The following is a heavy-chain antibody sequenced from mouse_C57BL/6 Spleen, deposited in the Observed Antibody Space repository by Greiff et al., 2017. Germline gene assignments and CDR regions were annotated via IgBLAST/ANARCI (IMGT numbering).Heavy chain of an antibody. Sequence: VQLQQSGPGLVAPSQSLSITCTVSGFSLTSYAISWVRQPPGKGLEWLGVIWTGGGTNYNSALKSRLSISKDNSKSQVFLKMNSLQTDDTARYYCARNGVYYGYDPWFAYWGQGTLVTVSA. CDR2: IWTGGGT. CDR1: GFSLTSYA. V-gene: IGHV2-9-1*01. J-gene: IGHJ3*01. D-gene: IGHD2-2*01. CDR3: ARNGVYYGYDPWFAY.